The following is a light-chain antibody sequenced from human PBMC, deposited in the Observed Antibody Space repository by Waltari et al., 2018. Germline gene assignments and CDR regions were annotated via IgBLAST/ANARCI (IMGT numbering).Light chain of an antibody. CDR3: SSYTSTTTPHVL. CDR1: SSAVGGYNY. V-gene: IGLV2-14*01. CDR2: DVS. Sequence: QSALTQPASVSGSPGQSLPVSCPGTSSAVGGYNYVFWYQQYPGKPPKLIIYDVSKRPSGVSNRFSGSKSGNTASLTISGLQAEDEGDYYCSSYTSTTTPHVLFGGGTELTVL. J-gene: IGLJ2*01.